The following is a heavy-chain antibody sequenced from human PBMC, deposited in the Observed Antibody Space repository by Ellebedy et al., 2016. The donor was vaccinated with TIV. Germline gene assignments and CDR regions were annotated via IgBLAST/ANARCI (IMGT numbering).Heavy chain of an antibody. CDR2: IRDRSPGGPT. Sequence: PGGSLRLSCEASGFSSSNAWISWVLQAPGKGLEWVGHIRDRSPGGPTDYAAPLKGSFIISREDSKNTVYLQMNSLKSEDTAVYYCPTVGDHNNYPFYFAYWGQGALVTVSS. CDR1: GFSSSNAW. CDR3: PTVGDHNNYPFYFAY. D-gene: IGHD4-11*01. V-gene: IGHV3-15*01. J-gene: IGHJ4*02.